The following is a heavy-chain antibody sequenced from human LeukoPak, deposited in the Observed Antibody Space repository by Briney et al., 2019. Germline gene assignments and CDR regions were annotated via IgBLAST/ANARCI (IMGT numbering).Heavy chain of an antibody. CDR3: ARGGNTAMVTGKYYYYYMDV. Sequence: ASVKVSCKASGYTFTSYYMHWVRQAPGQGLEWMGIINPSGGSTSYAQKFQGRVTMTRNTSISTAYMELSSLRSEDTAVYYCARGGNTAMVTGKYYYYYMDVWGKGTTVTISS. CDR2: INPSGGST. CDR1: GYTFTSYY. D-gene: IGHD5-18*01. J-gene: IGHJ6*03. V-gene: IGHV1-46*01.